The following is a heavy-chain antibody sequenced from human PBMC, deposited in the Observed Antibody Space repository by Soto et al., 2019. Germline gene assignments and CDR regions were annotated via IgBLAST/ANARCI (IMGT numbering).Heavy chain of an antibody. J-gene: IGHJ4*02. CDR1: GFTFSSYS. D-gene: IGHD3-10*01. V-gene: IGHV3-21*04. CDR2: ISSSSSYI. CDR3: ARGSKDSYPGSRIFDF. Sequence: EVQLVESGGGLVKPGGSLRLSCAASGFTFSSYSMNWVRQAPGKGLEWVSSISSSSSYIYYADSVKGRFTISRDNAKNSLYLQMSSLRADDSAVYFCARGSKDSYPGSRIFDFWGRGTLVTVSS.